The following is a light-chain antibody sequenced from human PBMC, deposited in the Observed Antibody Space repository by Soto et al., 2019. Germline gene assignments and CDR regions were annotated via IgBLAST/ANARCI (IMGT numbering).Light chain of an antibody. V-gene: IGKV3-15*01. Sequence: EIVMTQSPATLSVSPGERATLSRRASQSVSNNYLAWYQQKPGQAPRLLIYGASTRATGIPARFSGSGSGTEFTLTISSLQSEDFAVYYCQQYNNWPPLTFGQGTRLEIK. CDR3: QQYNNWPPLT. J-gene: IGKJ5*01. CDR2: GAS. CDR1: QSVSNN.